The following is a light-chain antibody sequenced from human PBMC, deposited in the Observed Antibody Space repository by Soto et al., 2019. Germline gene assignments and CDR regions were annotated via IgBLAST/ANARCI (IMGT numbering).Light chain of an antibody. V-gene: IGLV2-14*03. Sequence: QSALTQPASVSGSPGQSITISCTGTNSDVGGYNFVSWYQQHPGKAPKVIIYDVTNRPSGVSNRFSGSKSGNTASLTISGLQAEDEADYYCTSNASSSTLWVFGGGTKVTVL. CDR2: DVT. J-gene: IGLJ3*02. CDR3: TSNASSSTLWV. CDR1: NSDVGGYNF.